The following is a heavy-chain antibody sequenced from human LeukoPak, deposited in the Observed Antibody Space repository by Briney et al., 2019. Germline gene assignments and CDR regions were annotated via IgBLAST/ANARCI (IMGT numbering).Heavy chain of an antibody. CDR2: IWYDGSNK. Sequence: PGRSLRLSCAASGFTFSSYGMHWVRQAPGKGLEWVARIWYDGSNKYYADSVKGRFTISRDNSKNTLYLQMNSLRAEDTAVYYCAQDDLPSFWSGYYTSWGQGTLVTVSS. J-gene: IGHJ5*02. CDR1: GFTFSSYG. V-gene: IGHV3-33*06. D-gene: IGHD3-3*01. CDR3: AQDDLPSFWSGYYTS.